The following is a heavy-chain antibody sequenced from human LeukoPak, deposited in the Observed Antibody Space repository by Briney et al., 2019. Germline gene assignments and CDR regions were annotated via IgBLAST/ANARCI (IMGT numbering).Heavy chain of an antibody. CDR3: KTVGATHFDY. V-gene: IGHV3-9*01. CDR1: GFTFDDYA. D-gene: IGHD1-26*01. J-gene: IGHJ4*02. Sequence: GGSLRLSCAASGFTFDDYAMHWVRQAPGKGLEWVSGISWNSGSIGYADSVKGRFTISRDNAKNSLYLQMNSLRAEDTAVYYCKTVGATHFDYWGQGALVTVSS. CDR2: ISWNSGSI.